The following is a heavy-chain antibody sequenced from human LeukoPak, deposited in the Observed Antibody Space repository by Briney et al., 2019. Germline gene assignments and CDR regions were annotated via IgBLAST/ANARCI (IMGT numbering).Heavy chain of an antibody. Sequence: PGRSLRLSCAASGFTFDDYAMHWVRQAPGKGLEWVSGISWISGSIGYADSVKGRFTISRDNAKNSLYLQMNSLRAEDTALYYCAKMGAGLDYWGQGTLVTVSS. CDR2: ISWISGSI. J-gene: IGHJ4*02. V-gene: IGHV3-9*01. CDR3: AKMGAGLDY. D-gene: IGHD1-26*01. CDR1: GFTFDDYA.